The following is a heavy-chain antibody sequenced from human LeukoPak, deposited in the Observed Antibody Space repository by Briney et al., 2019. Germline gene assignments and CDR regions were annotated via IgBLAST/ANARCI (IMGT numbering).Heavy chain of an antibody. V-gene: IGHV5-51*01. CDR1: GYSFTSYW. CDR2: INPGDSDT. D-gene: IGHD6-13*01. CDR3: ARLGHSSSWYYWFDP. J-gene: IGHJ5*02. Sequence: GESLKVSCKGSGYSFTSYWIGWVRQMPGKGLEWMGIINPGDSDTRYSPSFQGQVTISADKSISTAYLQWSSLKASDTAMYYCARLGHSSSWYYWFDPWGQGTLVTVSS.